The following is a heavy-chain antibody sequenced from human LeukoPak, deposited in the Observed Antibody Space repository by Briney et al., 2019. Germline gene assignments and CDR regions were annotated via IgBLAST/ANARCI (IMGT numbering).Heavy chain of an antibody. CDR2: IYTSGST. Sequence: SETLSLTCTVSGGSISSGSYYWSWIRQPAGKGLEWIGRIYTSGSTNYNPSLKSRVTISVDTSKNQFSLKLSSVTAADTAVYYCARDGYSSSWYYYYMDVWGKGTTVTVSS. D-gene: IGHD6-13*01. CDR1: GGSISSGSYY. CDR3: ARDGYSSSWYYYYMDV. V-gene: IGHV4-61*02. J-gene: IGHJ6*03.